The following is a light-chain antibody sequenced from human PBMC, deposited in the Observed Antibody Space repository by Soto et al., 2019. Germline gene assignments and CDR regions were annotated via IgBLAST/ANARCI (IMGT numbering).Light chain of an antibody. CDR3: QQHGSSPYT. J-gene: IGKJ2*01. Sequence: EIVLTQSPGTLSLSPGERATLSCRASQSVSSSYLAWYQQKPGQAPSLLIFGASSRATGMHARFSGSGSGTGFTPTISRLLPQDFAVYYCQQHGSSPYTFGQGTKLEIK. CDR2: GAS. V-gene: IGKV3-20*01. CDR1: QSVSSSY.